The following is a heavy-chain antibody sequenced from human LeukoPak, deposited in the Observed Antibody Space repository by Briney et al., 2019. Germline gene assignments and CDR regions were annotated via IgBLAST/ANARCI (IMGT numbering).Heavy chain of an antibody. CDR1: GGSISSYY. D-gene: IGHD6-13*01. CDR2: IYYSGST. CDR3: ARAHIAGYSFDY. Sequence: SETLSLTCTVSGGSISSYYWSWIRQPPGKGLEGIGYIYYSGSTNYNPSLKSRDTISVDTSKNQFSLKLSSVTAADTAVYYCARAHIAGYSFDYWGQGTLVTVSS. J-gene: IGHJ4*02. V-gene: IGHV4-59*01.